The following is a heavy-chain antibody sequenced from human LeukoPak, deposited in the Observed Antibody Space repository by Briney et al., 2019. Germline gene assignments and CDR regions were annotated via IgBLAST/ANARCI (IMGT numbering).Heavy chain of an antibody. V-gene: IGHV3-23*01. CDR2: ISGSGGST. CDR1: GFTFSSYA. CDR3: AKALSGYYRFDY. D-gene: IGHD3-22*01. Sequence: GGSLRLSCAASGFTFSSYAMSWVRQAPGKGLEWVSAISGSGGSTYYADSVKGRITISRDNSKNTLYLQMNSLRAEDTAVYYCAKALSGYYRFDYWGQGTLVTVSS. J-gene: IGHJ4*02.